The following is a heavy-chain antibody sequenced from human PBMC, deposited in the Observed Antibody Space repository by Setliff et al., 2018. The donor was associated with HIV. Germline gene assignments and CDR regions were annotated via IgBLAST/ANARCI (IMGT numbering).Heavy chain of an antibody. J-gene: IGHJ3*02. CDR1: GDSISSDFY. Sequence: PSETLSLTCTVSGDSISSDFYWGWIRQPPGKGLEWFGSIYHSGNTYYMPSLQSRVTISVDMSKNQFSLNLNSVTAADTAVYYCARGQGCGGGCHYAFEMWGQGTMVTVSS. CDR2: IYHSGNT. D-gene: IGHD2-21*02. V-gene: IGHV4-38-2*02. CDR3: ARGQGCGGGCHYAFEM.